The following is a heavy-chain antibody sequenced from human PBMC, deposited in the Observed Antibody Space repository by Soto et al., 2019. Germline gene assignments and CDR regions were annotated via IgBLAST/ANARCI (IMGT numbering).Heavy chain of an antibody. CDR1: GFTFSSYA. J-gene: IGHJ3*02. D-gene: IGHD2-15*01. CDR3: AKDWTYCSGGSCYLGAFDI. CDR2: ISGSGGST. Sequence: GGSLRLSCAASGFTFSSYARSWVRQAPGKGLEWVSAISGSGGSTYYADSVKGRFTISRDNSKNTLYLQMNSLRAEDTAVYYCAKDWTYCSGGSCYLGAFDIWGQGTIVTVSS. V-gene: IGHV3-23*01.